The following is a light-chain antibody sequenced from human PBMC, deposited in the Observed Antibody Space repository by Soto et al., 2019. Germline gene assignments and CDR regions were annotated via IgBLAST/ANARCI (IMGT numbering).Light chain of an antibody. Sequence: QSVLTQPPSVSGAPGQRVTISCTWSSSNIGAGYDVHWYQQLPGTAPKLLIYGNSNRPSGVPDRFSGSKSGTSASLAITGLQAEDEADYYCQSYDSSLSGSLVFGGGTKVTVL. CDR1: SSNIGAGYD. CDR2: GNS. V-gene: IGLV1-40*01. J-gene: IGLJ3*02. CDR3: QSYDSSLSGSLV.